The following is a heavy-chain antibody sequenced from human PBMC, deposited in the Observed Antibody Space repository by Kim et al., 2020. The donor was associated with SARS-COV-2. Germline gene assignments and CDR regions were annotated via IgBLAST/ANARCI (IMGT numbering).Heavy chain of an antibody. D-gene: IGHD3-22*01. J-gene: IGHJ6*02. CDR3: ARSSYDSSGYRYYGMDV. CDR2: IIPIFGTA. V-gene: IGHV1-69*13. CDR1: GGTFSSYA. Sequence: SVKVSCKASGGTFSSYAISWVRQAPGQGLEWMGGIIPIFGTANYAQKFQGRVTITADESTSTVYMELSSLRSEDTAVYYCARSSYDSSGYRYYGMDVWGQGTTVTVSS.